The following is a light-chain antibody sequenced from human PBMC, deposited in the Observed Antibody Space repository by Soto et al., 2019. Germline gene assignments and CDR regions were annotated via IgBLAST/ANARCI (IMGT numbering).Light chain of an antibody. Sequence: DIQMTQSPSTLSASVGDKVTITCRASESISNWLVWYQQRPGKAPKLLIFDASRLADGVPSRFSGSGSGTEFTLTISSLQPDDLAIYYCQQFKSDWTFGQGTKVDIK. J-gene: IGKJ1*01. CDR2: DAS. CDR3: QQFKSDWT. V-gene: IGKV1-5*01. CDR1: ESISNW.